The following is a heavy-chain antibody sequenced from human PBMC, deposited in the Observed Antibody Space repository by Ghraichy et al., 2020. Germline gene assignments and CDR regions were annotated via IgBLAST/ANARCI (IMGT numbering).Heavy chain of an antibody. CDR3: ARWGGTWRAVAGFHY. CDR2: INHSGST. V-gene: IGHV4-34*01. Sequence: SETLSLTCAVYGGSFSGYYWSWIRQPPGKGLEWIGEINHSGSTNYNPSLKSRVTISVDTSKNQFSLKLSSVTAADTAVYYCARWGGTWRAVAGFHYWGQGTLVTVSS. CDR1: GGSFSGYY. D-gene: IGHD6-19*01. J-gene: IGHJ4*02.